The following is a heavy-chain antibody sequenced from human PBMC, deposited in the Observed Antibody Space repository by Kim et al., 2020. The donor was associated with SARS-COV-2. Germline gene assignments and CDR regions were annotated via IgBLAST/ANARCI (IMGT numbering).Heavy chain of an antibody. CDR2: INSDGSTT. J-gene: IGHJ4*02. CDR1: GFTFSSYW. Sequence: GGSLRLSCAASGFTFSSYWMYWVRQAPGKGLVWVSRINSDGSTTTYADSVKGRFTISRDNAKNTLYLQMNSLRAEGSAIYCCTREGDHWGQGTLVTVSS. V-gene: IGHV3-74*01. CDR3: TREGDH.